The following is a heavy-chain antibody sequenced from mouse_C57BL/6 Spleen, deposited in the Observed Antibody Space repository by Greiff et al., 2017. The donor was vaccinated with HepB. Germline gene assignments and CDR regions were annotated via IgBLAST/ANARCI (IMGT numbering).Heavy chain of an antibody. CDR3: AREGVYYDYDVGAMDY. CDR2: ISSGSSTI. V-gene: IGHV5-17*01. CDR1: GFTFSDYG. D-gene: IGHD2-4*01. Sequence: DVMLVESGGGLVKPGGSLKLSCAASGFTFSDYGMHWVRQAPEKGLEWVAYISSGSSTIYYADTVKGRFTISRDNAKNTLFLQMTSLRSEDTAMYYCAREGVYYDYDVGAMDYWGQGTSVTVSS. J-gene: IGHJ4*01.